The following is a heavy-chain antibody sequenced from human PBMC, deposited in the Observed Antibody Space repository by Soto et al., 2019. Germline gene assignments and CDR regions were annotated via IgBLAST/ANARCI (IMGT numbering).Heavy chain of an antibody. D-gene: IGHD2-21*01. CDR1: GFTFSNYG. CDR2: IWSDASKK. Sequence: GGSLRLSCAASGFTFSNYGMHWVRQAPDRGLEWVAVIWSDASKKSYAESVKGRFTISRDDSRKTLFLEMNSLRVDDTGVYYCVRRALSGDADCWGQGTRVTVSS. V-gene: IGHV3-33*01. CDR3: VRRALSGDADC. J-gene: IGHJ1*01.